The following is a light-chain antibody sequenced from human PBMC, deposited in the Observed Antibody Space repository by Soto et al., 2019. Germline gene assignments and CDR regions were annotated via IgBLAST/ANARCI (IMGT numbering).Light chain of an antibody. CDR2: GNS. Sequence: QSVLTQPPSVSGAPGQRVTISCTGSSSNIGAGYDVHWYQQLPGTAPKLLIYGNSNRPSGVPDRFSGSKSGTSASLAITGLKDADEADYYCQSYDSSLHVVFGGGTKVTVL. J-gene: IGLJ2*01. CDR1: SSNIGAGYD. CDR3: QSYDSSLHVV. V-gene: IGLV1-40*01.